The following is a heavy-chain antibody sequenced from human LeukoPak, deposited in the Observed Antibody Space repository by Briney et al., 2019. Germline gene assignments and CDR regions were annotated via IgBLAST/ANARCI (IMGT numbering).Heavy chain of an antibody. V-gene: IGHV3-53*01. CDR2: IYSGGYT. D-gene: IGHD5-24*01. CDR1: GFGFSTYG. CDR3: ARARDGYNSGFDY. J-gene: IGHJ4*02. Sequence: GGSLRLSCAASGFGFSTYGMTWVRQAPGKGLDWVSVIYSGGYTYYADSVRGRFTISRDTSKNTLYLQMNSLRAEDTAVYYCARARDGYNSGFDYWGQGTLATVSS.